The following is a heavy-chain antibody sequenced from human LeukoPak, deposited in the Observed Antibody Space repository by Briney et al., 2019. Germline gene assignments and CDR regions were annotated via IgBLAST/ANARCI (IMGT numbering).Heavy chain of an antibody. V-gene: IGHV5-51*01. CDR1: GYTFTSYW. CDR2: IYPGDSDT. CDR3: ARGSATGWFDP. Sequence: ASVKVSCKASGYTFTSYWIGWVRQMPGKGLEWMGIIYPGDSDTRYSPSFQGQVTISADKSISTAYLQWSSLKASDTAMYYCARGSATGWFDPWGQGTLVTVSS. J-gene: IGHJ5*02.